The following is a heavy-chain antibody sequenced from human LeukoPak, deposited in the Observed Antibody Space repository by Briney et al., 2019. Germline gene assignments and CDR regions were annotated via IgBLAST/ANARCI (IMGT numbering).Heavy chain of an antibody. V-gene: IGHV4-34*01. CDR3: ARDVVVAAAGTYHGMDV. D-gene: IGHD6-13*01. J-gene: IGHJ6*02. Sequence: SETLSLTCAVYGGSFSGYYWSWIRQPPGKGLEWIGEINHSGSTNYNPSLKSRVTISVDTSKNQFSLKLSSVTAADTAVYYCARDVVVAAAGTYHGMDVWGQGTTVTVSS. CDR1: GGSFSGYY. CDR2: INHSGST.